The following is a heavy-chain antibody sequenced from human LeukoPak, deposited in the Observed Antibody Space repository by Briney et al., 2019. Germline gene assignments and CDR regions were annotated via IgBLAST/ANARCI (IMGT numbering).Heavy chain of an antibody. Sequence: GGSLRLSCAASGFTLSRYCMSWVRQAPGKGLEWVSNIKEGGSEKYYVDSVKGRFTISRDNAKNSLYLQMNSLRAEDTAVYYCVRVTGSPTLFDYWGQGALVTVSS. D-gene: IGHD1-26*01. CDR3: VRVTGSPTLFDY. V-gene: IGHV3-7*02. CDR1: GFTLSRYC. J-gene: IGHJ4*02. CDR2: IKEGGSEK.